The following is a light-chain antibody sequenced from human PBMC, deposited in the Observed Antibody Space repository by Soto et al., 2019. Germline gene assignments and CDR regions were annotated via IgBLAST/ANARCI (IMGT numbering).Light chain of an antibody. V-gene: IGLV2-14*01. Sequence: LTQPASVSGSPGQSITISCTGISSDVGGYNFVSWYQLPPGKAPKLMIYEVSNRPSGVSNRFSGSKSDNTASLTISGLQTEDEADYYCSSYTSSSTYVFGTGTKVTVL. CDR1: SSDVGGYNF. CDR2: EVS. CDR3: SSYTSSSTYV. J-gene: IGLJ1*01.